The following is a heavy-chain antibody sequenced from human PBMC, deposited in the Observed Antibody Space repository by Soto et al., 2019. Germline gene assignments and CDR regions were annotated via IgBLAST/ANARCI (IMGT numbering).Heavy chain of an antibody. J-gene: IGHJ4*02. Sequence: ASVKVSCKASGYTFTSYYMHWVRQAPGQGLEWMGIINPSGGSTSYAQKFQGRVTMTRDTSTSTVYMELSSLRSEDTAVYYCAGDVPGIAAAGTLGYWGQGTLVTVPS. V-gene: IGHV1-46*01. CDR3: AGDVPGIAAAGTLGY. CDR2: INPSGGST. CDR1: GYTFTSYY. D-gene: IGHD6-13*01.